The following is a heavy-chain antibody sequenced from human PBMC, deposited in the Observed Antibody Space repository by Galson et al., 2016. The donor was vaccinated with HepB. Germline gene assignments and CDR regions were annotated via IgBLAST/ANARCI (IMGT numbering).Heavy chain of an antibody. CDR1: GGTFSSHA. V-gene: IGHV1-69*13. Sequence: SVKASCKASGGTFSSHAISWVRQAPGQGLEWMGGIIPMIGAANYAQTFQGRVTITADESTNTAYMELTSLRSDDTAVYYCARGRPLPLGELLKSSYFDYWGKGTLVTVSS. CDR2: IIPMIGAA. D-gene: IGHD3-16*01. CDR3: ARGRPLPLGELLKSSYFDY. J-gene: IGHJ4*01.